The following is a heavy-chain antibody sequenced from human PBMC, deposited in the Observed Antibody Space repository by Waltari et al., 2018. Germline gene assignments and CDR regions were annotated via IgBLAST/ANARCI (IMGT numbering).Heavy chain of an antibody. Sequence: QVQLQESGPGLVKPSETLSLTCPVSGGSISSYYWSWIRQPPGKGLEWIGYIYYSGSTNYNPSLKSRVTISVDTSKNQFSLKLSSVTAADTAVYYCARSDRGYGWFDPWGQGTLVTVSS. CDR2: IYYSGST. CDR1: GGSISSYY. V-gene: IGHV4-59*01. J-gene: IGHJ5*02. CDR3: ARSDRGYGWFDP. D-gene: IGHD3-22*01.